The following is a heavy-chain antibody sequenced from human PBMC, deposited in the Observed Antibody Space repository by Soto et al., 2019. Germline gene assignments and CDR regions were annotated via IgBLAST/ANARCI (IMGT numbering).Heavy chain of an antibody. V-gene: IGHV3-7*01. D-gene: IGHD3-10*01. CDR3: TRDPFFGAFDY. Sequence: PGGSLRLSCSASGFPFRNYWMTWVRQAPGKGLEWVATIKADGSDKYYVDSVRGRFTIPRDNAENSMYLQMDSLRPEDTAVFYCTRDPFFGAFDYWGQGALVTVSS. CDR2: IKADGSDK. CDR1: GFPFRNYW. J-gene: IGHJ4*02.